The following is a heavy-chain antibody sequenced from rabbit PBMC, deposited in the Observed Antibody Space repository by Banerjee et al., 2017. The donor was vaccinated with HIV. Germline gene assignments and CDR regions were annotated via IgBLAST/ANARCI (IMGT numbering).Heavy chain of an antibody. V-gene: IGHV1S40*01. CDR3: VRRNDGSGGYSFNL. CDR1: GFSFSSSYW. CDR2: IYVSSSGST. D-gene: IGHD1-1*01. Sequence: QSLEESGGDLVKPGASLTLTCTASGFSFSSSYWICWVRQAPGKGLEWIACIYVSSSGSTWYASWVNGRFTISRSTSLNTVTLQMTSLTAADTATYFCVRRNDGSGGYSFNLWGPGTLVTVS. J-gene: IGHJ4*01.